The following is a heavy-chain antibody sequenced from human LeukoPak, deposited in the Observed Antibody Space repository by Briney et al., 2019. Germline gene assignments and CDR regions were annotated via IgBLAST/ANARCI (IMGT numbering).Heavy chain of an antibody. V-gene: IGHV4-39*01. J-gene: IGHJ4*02. CDR1: GGSISSSSYY. Sequence: TSSETLSLTCTVSGGSISSSSYYWGWIRQPPGKGLEWIGNIYYSGSTYYNPSLKSRVTISVDTSKNQFSLKLSSVTAADTAVYYCASDEVAWEYYDSSGSILDYWGQGTLVTVSS. D-gene: IGHD3-22*01. CDR3: ASDEVAWEYYDSSGSILDY. CDR2: IYYSGST.